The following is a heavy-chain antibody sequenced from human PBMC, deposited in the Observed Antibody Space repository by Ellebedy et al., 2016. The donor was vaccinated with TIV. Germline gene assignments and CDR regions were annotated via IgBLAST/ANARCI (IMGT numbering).Heavy chain of an antibody. CDR3: AKAERYNSGGFDY. D-gene: IGHD5-12*01. J-gene: IGHJ4*02. CDR2: IGGSGDTT. CDR1: GFAFSTYA. V-gene: IGHV3-23*01. Sequence: GESLKISCAASGFAFSTYAMSWVRQAPGKGLEWVSAIGGSGDTTFYADSVKGRFTISRGNSKNTLYLQMNSLRAEDTAIYYCAKAERYNSGGFDYWGRGTLVTVSS.